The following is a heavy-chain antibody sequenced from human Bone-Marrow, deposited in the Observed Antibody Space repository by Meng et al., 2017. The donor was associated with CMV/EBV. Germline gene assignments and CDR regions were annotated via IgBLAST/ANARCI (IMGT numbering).Heavy chain of an antibody. J-gene: IGHJ6*02. CDR3: ARESNYIVPILSNYYYYGMDV. Sequence: SVKVSCKASGYTFTGYYMHWVRQAPGQGLEWMGGIIPILGIANYAQKFQGRVTITADKSTSTAYMELSSLRSEDTAVYYCARESNYIVPILSNYYYYGMDVWGQGTTVTVSS. D-gene: IGHD1-7*01. V-gene: IGHV1-69*10. CDR2: IIPILGIA. CDR1: GYTFTGYY.